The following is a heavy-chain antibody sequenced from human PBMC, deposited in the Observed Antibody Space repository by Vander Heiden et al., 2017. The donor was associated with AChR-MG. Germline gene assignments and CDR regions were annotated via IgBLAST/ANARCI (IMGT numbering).Heavy chain of an antibody. CDR3: ARGGYSGYEAYYFVY. D-gene: IGHD5-12*01. CDR1: GGSFSGYY. Sequence: QVQLQQWGAGLLKPSETLSLTCAVYGGSFSGYYWSWIRQPPGKGLEWIGEINHSGSTNYNPSLKSRVTISVDTSKNQFSLKLSSVTAADTAVYYCARGGYSGYEAYYFVYWGQGTLVTVSS. CDR2: INHSGST. J-gene: IGHJ4*02. V-gene: IGHV4-34*01.